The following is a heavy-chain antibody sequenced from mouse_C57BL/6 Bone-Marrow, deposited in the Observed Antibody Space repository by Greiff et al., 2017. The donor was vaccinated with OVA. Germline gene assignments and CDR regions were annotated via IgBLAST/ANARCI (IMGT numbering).Heavy chain of an antibody. D-gene: IGHD1-1*01. V-gene: IGHV1-19*01. CDR2: INPYNGGT. CDR1: GYTFTDYY. CDR3: AMGYYGSSSPLFDY. Sequence: EVKLQESGPVLVKPGASVKMSCKASGYTFTDYYMNWVKQSHGKSLEWIGVINPYNGGTSYNQKFKGKATLTVDKSSSTAYMELNSLTSEDSAVYYCAMGYYGSSSPLFDYWGQGTTLTVSS. J-gene: IGHJ2*01.